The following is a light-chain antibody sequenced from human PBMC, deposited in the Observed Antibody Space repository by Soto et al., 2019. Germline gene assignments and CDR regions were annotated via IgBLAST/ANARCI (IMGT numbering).Light chain of an antibody. J-gene: IGLJ7*01. CDR1: SSNIGAGYD. CDR3: QSYDSSLSGSAV. Sequence: QPVLTQPPSVSGAPGQRVTISCTGSSSNIGAGYDVHWYQQLPGTAPKLLIYGNSNRPSGVPDRFSGSKSGTLASLAITGLQAEDEADYYCQSYDSSLSGSAVFGGGTQLTVL. V-gene: IGLV1-40*01. CDR2: GNS.